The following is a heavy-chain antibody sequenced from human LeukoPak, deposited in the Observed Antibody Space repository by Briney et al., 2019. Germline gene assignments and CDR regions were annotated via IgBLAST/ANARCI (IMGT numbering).Heavy chain of an antibody. CDR3: ARGALRYYFDY. Sequence: SEPLSLTCTVSGDSPRSGYYWGWIRQPPGKGLEWIGIIYHSGSTYYNPSLKSRVTISVDTSKNHFSLKLTSVTAADTAVYYCARGALRYYFDYWGQGTLVAVSS. CDR2: IYHSGST. D-gene: IGHD2-21*01. CDR1: GDSPRSGYY. J-gene: IGHJ4*02. V-gene: IGHV4-38-2*02.